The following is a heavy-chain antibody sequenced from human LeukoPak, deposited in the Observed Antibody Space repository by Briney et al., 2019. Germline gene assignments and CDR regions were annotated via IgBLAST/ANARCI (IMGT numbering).Heavy chain of an antibody. CDR2: ISSSSSYI. CDR3: TRDTSYDILTAYYKYYYAMDV. V-gene: IGHV3-21*01. D-gene: IGHD3-9*01. CDR1: GFSFSSYS. J-gene: IGHJ6*04. Sequence: GGSLRLSCAASGFSFSSYSMNWVRQAPGKGLEWVSSISSSSSYINYADSVNGRFTISRDNAKNSLFLQMNSLRAEDTAVYYCTRDTSYDILTAYYKYYYAMDVWGKGTTVTVSS.